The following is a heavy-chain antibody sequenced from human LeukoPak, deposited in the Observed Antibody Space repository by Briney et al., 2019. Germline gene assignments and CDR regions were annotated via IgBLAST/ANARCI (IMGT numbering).Heavy chain of an antibody. Sequence: PGASLQISCKGSGYSFTSYWIGWGRQLPGKGLEWMGIIYPGDSDTRYSPSFQGQVTISADKSISTAYLQWSSLKASDTAMYYCARHAFDSSGYYQKYFQHWGQGTLVTVSS. CDR1: GYSFTSYW. J-gene: IGHJ1*01. V-gene: IGHV5-51*01. D-gene: IGHD3-22*01. CDR2: IYPGDSDT. CDR3: ARHAFDSSGYYQKYFQH.